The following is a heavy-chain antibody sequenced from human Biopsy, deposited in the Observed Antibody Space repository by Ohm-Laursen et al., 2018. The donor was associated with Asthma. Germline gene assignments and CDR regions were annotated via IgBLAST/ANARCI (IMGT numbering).Heavy chain of an antibody. CDR3: ARTFYDFLTGQVNDAFDI. V-gene: IGHV1-3*01. Sequence: SVKPSCKASGYTFINYAIHWVRQAPGQRLGWMGWINAGNVNTKYSQKVQGRVTITRDTTASTTYMGLSRLRSEDTAVYYCARTFYDFLTGQVNDAFDIWGQGTMVTVSS. J-gene: IGHJ3*02. CDR2: INAGNVNT. CDR1: GYTFINYA. D-gene: IGHD3-9*01.